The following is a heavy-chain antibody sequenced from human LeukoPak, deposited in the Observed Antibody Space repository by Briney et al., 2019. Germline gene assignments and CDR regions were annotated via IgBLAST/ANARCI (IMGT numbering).Heavy chain of an antibody. CDR3: ARQIAVVEPTDPNWFDS. D-gene: IGHD2-21*01. J-gene: IGHJ5*01. CDR1: GGSISSSSYY. CDR2: IFYSGNT. Sequence: PSETLSLTCTVSGGSISSSSYYWGWIRQPPGKGLEWIGSIFYSGNTYHTPSLKSRVTMSLDTSKNQFSLSLTSVTAADTAVYYCARQIAVVEPTDPNWFDSWGQGTLVTVSS. V-gene: IGHV4-39*07.